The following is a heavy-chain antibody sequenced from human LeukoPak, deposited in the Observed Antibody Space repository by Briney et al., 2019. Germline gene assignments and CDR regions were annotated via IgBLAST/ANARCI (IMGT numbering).Heavy chain of an antibody. J-gene: IGHJ4*02. V-gene: IGHV5-51*01. CDR3: ARSIRMSFGWTGYYFDY. CDR1: GYIFTSYW. D-gene: IGHD3-10*01. CDR2: IYPGDSDT. Sequence: LGASLQISCKGSGYIFTSYWIGWVRPLPGKGLEWMGIIYPGDSDTRYSPSFQGQVTISADKSISTAYLQWSSLKASDTAMYYCARSIRMSFGWTGYYFDYWGQGTLVTVSS.